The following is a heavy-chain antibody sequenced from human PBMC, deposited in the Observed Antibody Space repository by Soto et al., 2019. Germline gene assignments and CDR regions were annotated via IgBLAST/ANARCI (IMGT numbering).Heavy chain of an antibody. D-gene: IGHD2-2*01. V-gene: IGHV1-18*01. CDR1: GYTFNTYG. CDR2: ISTFNGET. J-gene: IGHJ4*02. CDR3: ARDVGYCSSSTCLIDH. Sequence: VQLVQSGAEVKKPGASVKVSCKASGYTFNTYGISWVRQAPGQGLEWMGWISTFNGETRYAQKFQARVTVTTDTSTTTGYMELRSLRSDDTAVYYWARDVGYCSSSTCLIDHWGQGTLVTVSS.